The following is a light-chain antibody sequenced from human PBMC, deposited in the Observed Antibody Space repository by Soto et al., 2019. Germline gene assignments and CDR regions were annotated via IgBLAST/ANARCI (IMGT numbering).Light chain of an antibody. CDR2: GAS. Sequence: EIVMTQSPATLSVSPGERATLSCRASQSVSNNLAWYQQKPGQAPRLLIYGASTRATGIPARFSGSGSGTEFTLTISSLQSADVAVYYCQQYNNWPTWTFGQGTKVEIK. CDR3: QQYNNWPTWT. J-gene: IGKJ1*01. V-gene: IGKV3-15*01. CDR1: QSVSNN.